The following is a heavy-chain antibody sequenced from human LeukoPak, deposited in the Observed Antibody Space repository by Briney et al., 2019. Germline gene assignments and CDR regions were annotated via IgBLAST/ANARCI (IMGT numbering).Heavy chain of an antibody. CDR1: GFTFSSYA. CDR3: ARPKGPVSYYYGMDV. J-gene: IGHJ6*02. D-gene: IGHD1-14*01. V-gene: IGHV3-30-3*01. Sequence: PGGSLRLSCAASGFTFSSYAMHWVRQAPGKGLEWVAVISYDGSNKYYADSVKGRFTISRDNSKNTLYLQMKSLRAEDTAVYYCARPKGPVSYYYGMDVWGQGTTVTVSS. CDR2: ISYDGSNK.